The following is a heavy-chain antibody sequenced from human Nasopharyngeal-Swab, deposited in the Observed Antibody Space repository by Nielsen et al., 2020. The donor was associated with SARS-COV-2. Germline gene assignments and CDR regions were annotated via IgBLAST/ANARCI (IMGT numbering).Heavy chain of an antibody. Sequence: LRLSCTVSGGSISSYYWSWIRQPPGKGLEWIGYIYYSGSTNYNPSLKSRVTISVDTSKNQFSLKLSSVTAADTAVYYCARDNSGIGVTPNGMDVWGQGTTVTVSS. CDR3: ARDNSGIGVTPNGMDV. D-gene: IGHD2-21*02. J-gene: IGHJ6*02. V-gene: IGHV4-59*01. CDR2: IYYSGST. CDR1: GGSISSYY.